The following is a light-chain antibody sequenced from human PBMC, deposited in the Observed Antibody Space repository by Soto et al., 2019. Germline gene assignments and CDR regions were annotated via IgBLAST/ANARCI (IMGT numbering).Light chain of an antibody. CDR2: SAS. J-gene: IGKJ1*01. CDR3: QQYISSPT. V-gene: IGKV1-5*01. Sequence: DIQMTQSPSTVAASVGDRVTVTCRASQTLSGRLAWYQQKQGKAPKLLLLSASTLESGVPSRFSGSGSGTEFTLTIDSLQSDDFATYYCQQYISSPTFGQGTKVEIK. CDR1: QTLSGR.